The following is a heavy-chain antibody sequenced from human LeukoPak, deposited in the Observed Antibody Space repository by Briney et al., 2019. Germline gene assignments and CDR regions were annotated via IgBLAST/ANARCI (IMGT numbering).Heavy chain of an antibody. D-gene: IGHD6-13*01. CDR2: IYSGGST. J-gene: IGHJ6*02. Sequence: GGSLRLSCAASGFTVSSNYMSWVRQAPGKGLEWVSVIYSGGSTYYADSAKGRFTISRDNSKNTLYLQMNSLRAEDTAVYYCARISSSSWDYYYYGMDVWGQGTTVTVSS. V-gene: IGHV3-53*01. CDR3: ARISSSSWDYYYYGMDV. CDR1: GFTVSSNY.